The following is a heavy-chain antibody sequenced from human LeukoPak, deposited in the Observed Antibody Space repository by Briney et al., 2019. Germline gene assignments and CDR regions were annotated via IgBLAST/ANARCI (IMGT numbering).Heavy chain of an antibody. Sequence: PGGSLRLSCAASGFTVSSNYMSWVRQAPGKGLEWVSVIYSGGSTYYADSVKGRFTISRDNSKNTLYLQMNSLRAEDTAVYYCARLYFSRNVFIPARWDYWGQGTLVTVSS. CDR3: ARLYFSRNVFIPARWDY. J-gene: IGHJ4*02. CDR1: GFTVSSNY. CDR2: IYSGGST. V-gene: IGHV3-66*04. D-gene: IGHD3-3*01.